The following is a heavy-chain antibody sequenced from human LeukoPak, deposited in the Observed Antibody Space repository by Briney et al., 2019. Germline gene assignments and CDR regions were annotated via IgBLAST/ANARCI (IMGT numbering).Heavy chain of an antibody. CDR2: IYYSKNT. J-gene: IGHJ4*02. V-gene: IGHV4-39*01. CDR3: VSPRGFSYGYFDY. CDR1: GGSISSCSAY. Sequence: RASETLSLTCTVSGGSISSCSAYWGWIRQPPGKGLEWIGSIYYSKNTYYNPSLNSRVTISADTSKNQFSLTLGSVSATDTAVYYCVSPRGFSYGYFDYWGQGTLVTVSS. D-gene: IGHD5-18*01.